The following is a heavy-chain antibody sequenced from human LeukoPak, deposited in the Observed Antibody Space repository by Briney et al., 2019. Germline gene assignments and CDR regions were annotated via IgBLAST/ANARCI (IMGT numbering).Heavy chain of an antibody. CDR2: IYYSGST. J-gene: IGHJ4*02. CDR1: GGSISFYY. V-gene: IGHV4-59*12. D-gene: IGHD3-9*01. Sequence: SETLSLTCTVSGGSISFYYWTWIRQPPGKGLEWIGYIYYSGSTNYNPSLKSRVTISVDTSKNQFSLKLSSVTAADTAVYYCARAGLRYFDWLLRDVYDYWGQGTLVTVSS. CDR3: ARAGLRYFDWLLRDVYDY.